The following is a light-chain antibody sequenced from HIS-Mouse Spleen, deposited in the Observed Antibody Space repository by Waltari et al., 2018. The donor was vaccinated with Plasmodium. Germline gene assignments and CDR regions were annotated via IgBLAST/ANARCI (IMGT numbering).Light chain of an antibody. CDR3: CSYAGSYTYV. Sequence: QSALTQPRSVSGSPGQSVTIPCTGTSRDVGGYTYVSWYQQHPGKAPKLMIYDASKRPSGVPDRFSGSKSGNTASLTISGLQAEDEADYYCCSYAGSYTYVFGTGTKVTVL. V-gene: IGLV2-11*01. CDR1: SRDVGGYTY. CDR2: DAS. J-gene: IGLJ1*01.